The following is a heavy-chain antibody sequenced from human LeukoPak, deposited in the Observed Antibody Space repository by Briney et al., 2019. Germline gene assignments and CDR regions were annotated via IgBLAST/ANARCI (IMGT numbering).Heavy chain of an antibody. D-gene: IGHD2-15*01. V-gene: IGHV4-4*09. CDR2: IYTSGST. CDR1: GGSISSYY. CDR3: ARSLGYCSGGSCYSGRYFDY. J-gene: IGHJ4*02. Sequence: SETLSLTCTVSGGSISSYYWSWIRQPPGKGLEWIGYIYTSGSTNYNPSLKSRVTISVDTSKNQFSLKLSSVTAADTGVYYCARSLGYCSGGSCYSGRYFDYWGQGTLVTVSS.